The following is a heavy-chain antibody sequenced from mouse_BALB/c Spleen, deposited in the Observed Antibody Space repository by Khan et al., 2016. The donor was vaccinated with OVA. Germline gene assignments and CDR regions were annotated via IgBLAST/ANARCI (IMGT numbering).Heavy chain of an antibody. D-gene: IGHD1-2*01. CDR3: ARSGYGSFAY. V-gene: IGHV1S29*02. J-gene: IGHJ3*01. CDR2: IFPNNGGT. CDR1: GYTFTDYN. Sequence: MQLEESGPELVKPGASVKISCKASGYTFTDYNMDWVKQSHGESLEWIGYIFPNNGGTGYNQKFKTKATLTVDNSSSTAYMELRSLTSEDSAVYYCARSGYGSFAYWGQGTLVTVSA.